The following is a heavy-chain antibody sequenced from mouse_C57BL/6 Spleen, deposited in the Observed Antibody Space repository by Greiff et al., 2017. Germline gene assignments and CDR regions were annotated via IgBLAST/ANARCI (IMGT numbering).Heavy chain of an antibody. CDR3: ARHCYGSSYWFAY. J-gene: IGHJ3*01. Sequence: EVMLVESGGGLVKPGGSLKLSCAASGFTFSSYTMSWVRQTPEKRLEWVATISGGGGNTYYPDSVKGRVTISRDNAKNTRYLQMSSLRSEDTALYDCARHCYGSSYWFAYWGQGTLVTVSA. V-gene: IGHV5-9*01. CDR2: ISGGGGNT. D-gene: IGHD1-1*01. CDR1: GFTFSSYT.